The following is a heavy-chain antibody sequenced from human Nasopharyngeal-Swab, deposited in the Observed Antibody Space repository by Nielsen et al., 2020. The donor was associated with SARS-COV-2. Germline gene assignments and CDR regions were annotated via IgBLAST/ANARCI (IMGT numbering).Heavy chain of an antibody. CDR2: IYYSGST. V-gene: IGHV4-34*01. J-gene: IGHJ5*02. CDR1: GGSFSGYY. D-gene: IGHD3-3*01. Sequence: SETLSLTCAVYGGSFSGYYWSWIRQPPGKGLEWIGSIYYSGSTYYNPSLKSRVTISVDTSKNQFSLKLSSVTAADTAVYYCASQWAFGVVIRPDNWFDPWGQGTLVTVSS. CDR3: ASQWAFGVVIRPDNWFDP.